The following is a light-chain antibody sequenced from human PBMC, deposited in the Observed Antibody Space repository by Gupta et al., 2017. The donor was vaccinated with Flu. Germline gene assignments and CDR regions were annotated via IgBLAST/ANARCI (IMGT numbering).Light chain of an antibody. CDR3: QQYDNWPPYS. CDR1: QSISTH. Sequence: EIVLTQSPAILSASPGERVTLSCRASQSISTHVGWYQHKAGQAPRLLIHGASTRATGVPARFSGSGYGKEFSLSISSRQSEDFAVYYCQQYDNWPPYSFGQGTKVEIK. J-gene: IGKJ2*03. V-gene: IGKV3-15*01. CDR2: GAS.